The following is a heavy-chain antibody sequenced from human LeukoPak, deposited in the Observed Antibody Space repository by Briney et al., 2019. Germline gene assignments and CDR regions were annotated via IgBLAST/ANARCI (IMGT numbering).Heavy chain of an antibody. CDR2: IAYDGSRS. CDR3: AKGGFSLDY. CDR1: GFTFNTQG. V-gene: IGHV3-30*18. Sequence: GGSLRPSCVASGFTFNTQGMHWVRQAPGKGLEWLAVIAYDGSRSYYADSVKGRFTISRDNSNNTLYVQMNSLRAEDTAVYYCAKGGFSLDYWGQGTLVTVSS. D-gene: IGHD6-25*01. J-gene: IGHJ4*02.